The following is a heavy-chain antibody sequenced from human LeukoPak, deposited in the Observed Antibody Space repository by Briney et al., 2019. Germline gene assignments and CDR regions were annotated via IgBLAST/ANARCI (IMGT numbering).Heavy chain of an antibody. V-gene: IGHV3-15*01. J-gene: IGHJ4*02. CDR2: IKSKTDGGTT. Sequence: GGSLRLSCAASGFTFSNAWMSWVRQAPGKGLEWVGRIKSKTDGGTTDYAAPVKGRFTISRDDSKNTLYLQMNSLKTEDTAVYYCTRTGYSSSWYFSSRRPNFDYWGQGTLVTVSS. CDR3: TRTGYSSSWYFSSRRPNFDY. CDR1: GFTFSNAW. D-gene: IGHD6-13*01.